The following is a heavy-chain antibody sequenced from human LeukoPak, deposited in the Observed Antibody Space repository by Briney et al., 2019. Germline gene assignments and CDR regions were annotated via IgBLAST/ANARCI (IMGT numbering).Heavy chain of an antibody. CDR2: ISSSSSTI. J-gene: IGHJ4*02. CDR3: AKPLRRYCSSTSCLKGFVADY. CDR1: GFTFSSYS. Sequence: GGSLRLSCAASGFTFSSYSMNWVRQAPGKGLEWVSYISSSSSTIYYADSVKGRFTISRDNSKNTLYLQMNSLRAEDTAVYYCAKPLRRYCSSTSCLKGFVADYWGQGTLVTVSS. D-gene: IGHD2-2*01. V-gene: IGHV3-48*01.